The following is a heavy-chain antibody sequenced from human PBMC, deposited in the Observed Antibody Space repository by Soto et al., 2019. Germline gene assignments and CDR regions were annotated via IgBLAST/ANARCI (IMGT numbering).Heavy chain of an antibody. J-gene: IGHJ5*02. CDR1: GYTFSSYD. D-gene: IGHD3-9*01. V-gene: IGHV1-8*01. Sequence: ASVKVSCKASGYTFSSYDINWVRQATGQGLEWMGWMNPNSGNTGYAQKFQGRVTMTRDTSMNTAYMELSSLRSDDTAVYYCARDPATSDILTANWFDPWGQGTLVTVSS. CDR3: ARDPATSDILTANWFDP. CDR2: MNPNSGNT.